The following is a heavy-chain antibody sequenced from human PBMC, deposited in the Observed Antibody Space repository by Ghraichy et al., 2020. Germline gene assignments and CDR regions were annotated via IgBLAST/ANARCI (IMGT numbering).Heavy chain of an antibody. V-gene: IGHV3-48*02. J-gene: IGHJ5*02. CDR1: GFTFSSYS. Sequence: GGSLRLSCAASGFTFSSYSMNWVRQAPGKGLEWVSYISSSSSTIYYADSVKGRFTISRDNAKNSLYLQMNSLRDEDTAVYYCARVFAPAVAGTGWFDPWGQGTLVTVSS. D-gene: IGHD6-19*01. CDR2: ISSSSSTI. CDR3: ARVFAPAVAGTGWFDP.